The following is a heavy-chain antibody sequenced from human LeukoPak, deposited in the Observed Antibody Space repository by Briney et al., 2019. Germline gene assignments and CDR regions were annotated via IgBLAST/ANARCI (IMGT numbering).Heavy chain of an antibody. D-gene: IGHD3-3*01. V-gene: IGHV3-7*01. CDR3: ATSFWSDDAFDI. CDR1: GFTFSSHW. CDR2: IKQEGSEK. Sequence: GGSLRLSCAASGFTFSSHWMSWARQAPGKGLEWVANIKQEGSEKYYVDSVKGRFTISRDNAKNSLYLQMNSLRAEDTAVYYCATSFWSDDAFDIWGQGTMVTVSS. J-gene: IGHJ3*02.